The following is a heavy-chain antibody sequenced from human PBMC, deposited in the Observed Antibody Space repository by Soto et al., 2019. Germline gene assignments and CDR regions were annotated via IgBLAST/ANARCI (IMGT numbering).Heavy chain of an antibody. D-gene: IGHD1-26*01. J-gene: IGHJ3*01. CDR2: ISTFNGKT. Sequence: QIQVIQSGPEVKKPGASGKVSCKSSGYTFTSHGFAWVRQAPGQGLEWMGWISTFNGKTDYAQKFQGRLTMTADTRTITGYMELSSLRSDDTAVYYCARLLTEGATYREDAFDLWDQGTKVTVSS. V-gene: IGHV1-18*01. CDR3: ARLLTEGATYREDAFDL. CDR1: GYTFTSHG.